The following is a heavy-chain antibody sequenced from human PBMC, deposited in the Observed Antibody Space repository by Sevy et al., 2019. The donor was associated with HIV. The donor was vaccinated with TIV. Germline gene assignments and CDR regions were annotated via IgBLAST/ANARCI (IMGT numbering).Heavy chain of an antibody. Sequence: SETLSLKCSVSGYSISSGFYWGWIRQSPGEGLEWIGSMYHTGGAFYTPSLKRRVTISLDTSKNQFSLKLTSMTAADTAIYYCARIWGSHRYFDNWGQGTLVTVSS. CDR3: ARIWGSHRYFDN. V-gene: IGHV4-38-2*01. CDR1: GYSISSGFY. J-gene: IGHJ4*02. CDR2: MYHTGGA. D-gene: IGHD3-16*01.